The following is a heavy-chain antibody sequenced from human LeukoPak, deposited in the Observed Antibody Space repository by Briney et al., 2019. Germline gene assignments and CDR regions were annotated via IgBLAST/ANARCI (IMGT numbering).Heavy chain of an antibody. D-gene: IGHD1-1*01. J-gene: IGHJ4*02. CDR1: GGSFSGYY. CDR3: AACLTPTWAIDY. V-gene: IGHV4-34*01. Sequence: PSETLSLTCAVYGGSFSGYYWSWIRQPPGKGLEWIGEINHSGGTTYNPSLKGRVTMSTDTSKNDCSLTLTSVTAADTAVYYCAACLTPTWAIDYWGQGTLVTVSS. CDR2: INHSGGT.